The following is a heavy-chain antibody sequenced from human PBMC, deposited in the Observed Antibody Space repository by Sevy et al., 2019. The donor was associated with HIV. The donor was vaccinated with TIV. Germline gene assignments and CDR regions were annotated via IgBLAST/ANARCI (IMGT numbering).Heavy chain of an antibody. CDR1: GFTFSNYG. CDR3: AKDLAGPGRRYFDY. D-gene: IGHD6-13*01. Sequence: GGSLRLSCAASGFTFSNYGMHWVRQVPGKGLEWVTYIRYDGSDKYYAASVKGRFTISRDDSKNTLYLQMDSLRAEDTAIYYCAKDLAGPGRRYFDYWGQGTLVTVSS. CDR2: IRYDGSDK. J-gene: IGHJ4*02. V-gene: IGHV3-30*02.